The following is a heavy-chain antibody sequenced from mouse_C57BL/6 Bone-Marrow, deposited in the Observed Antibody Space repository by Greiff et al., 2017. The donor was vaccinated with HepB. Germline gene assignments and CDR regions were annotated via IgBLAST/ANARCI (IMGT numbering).Heavy chain of an antibody. V-gene: IGHV5-12*01. CDR2: ISNGGGIT. Sequence: EVMLVESGGGLVQPGGSLKLSCAASGFTFSDYYMYWVRQTPEKRLEWVAYISNGGGITYYPDTVKRRFTISRYNDKNTLYLQMSRLKAEDTAMYYCARHNGYPYWYFDVWGTGTTVTVSS. J-gene: IGHJ1*03. CDR3: ARHNGYPYWYFDV. D-gene: IGHD2-2*01. CDR1: GFTFSDYY.